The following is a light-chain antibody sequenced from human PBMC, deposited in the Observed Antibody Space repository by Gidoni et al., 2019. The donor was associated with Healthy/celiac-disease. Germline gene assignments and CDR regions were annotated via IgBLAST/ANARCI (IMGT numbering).Light chain of an antibody. Sequence: VLTQSPGTLSLSPGERATLPSRASQSVSSSYLAWYQQKPGQAPRLLIYGASSRATGIPDRFSGSGSGTDFTLTISRLEPEDFAVYYCQQYGSSPRITFGQGTRLEIK. J-gene: IGKJ5*01. CDR3: QQYGSSPRIT. V-gene: IGKV3-20*01. CDR2: GAS. CDR1: QSVSSSY.